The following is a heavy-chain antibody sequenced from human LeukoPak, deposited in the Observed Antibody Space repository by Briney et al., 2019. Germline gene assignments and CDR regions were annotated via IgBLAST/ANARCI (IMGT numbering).Heavy chain of an antibody. D-gene: IGHD1-26*01. CDR1: GYTFTGYY. CDR2: INPNSGGT. J-gene: IGHJ3*02. V-gene: IGHV1-2*02. CDR3: ATEKWARILHTDAFDI. Sequence: ASVKVSCKASGYTFTGYYMHWVRQAPGQGLEWMGWINPNSGGTNYARNFQGRVTMTRDTSINTAYMELSRLNSDDTAVYYCATEKWARILHTDAFDIWGQGTRVIVSS.